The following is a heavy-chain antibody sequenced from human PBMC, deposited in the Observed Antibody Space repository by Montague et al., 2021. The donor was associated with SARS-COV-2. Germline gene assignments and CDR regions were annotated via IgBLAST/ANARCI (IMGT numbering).Heavy chain of an antibody. CDR1: GFTFSNYD. V-gene: IGHV3-48*03. CDR2: ISTSAYTT. D-gene: IGHD3-16*02. J-gene: IGHJ3*02. CDR3: TRGYRSIVGDGLDI. Sequence: SLRLSCAASGFTFSNYDMSWVRQAPGKGPEWISYISTSAYTTSYAGSVKGRFTISRDNGKNSLYLQMNSLRVEDTAVYYCTRGYRSIVGDGLDIWGQGTKVTVSS.